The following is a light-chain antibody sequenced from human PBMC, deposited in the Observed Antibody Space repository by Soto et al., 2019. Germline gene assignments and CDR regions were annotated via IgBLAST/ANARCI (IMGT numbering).Light chain of an antibody. J-gene: IGKJ1*01. CDR3: QERSNWPPS. CDR1: QSVSSY. Sequence: EIVLTQSPATLSLSPGERATLSCRASQSVSSYLAWYQQKPGQAPRLLIYEASSRATGIPARFSGSGSGTDFTLTISSLEPEDFAVYYCQERSNWPPSFGQWTKVEIK. CDR2: EAS. V-gene: IGKV3-11*01.